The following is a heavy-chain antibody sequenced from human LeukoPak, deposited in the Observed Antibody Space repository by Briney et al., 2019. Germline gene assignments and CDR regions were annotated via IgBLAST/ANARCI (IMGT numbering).Heavy chain of an antibody. J-gene: IGHJ4*02. CDR1: GGSISSYY. Sequence: SETLSLTCTVSGGSISSYYWSWIRQPPGKGLEWIGYIYYSGSTNYNSSLKSRVTISVDTSKNQFSLKLSSVTAADTAVYYCARVRSGGYYFDYWGQGTLVTVSS. V-gene: IGHV4-59*01. D-gene: IGHD3-16*01. CDR2: IYYSGST. CDR3: ARVRSGGYYFDY.